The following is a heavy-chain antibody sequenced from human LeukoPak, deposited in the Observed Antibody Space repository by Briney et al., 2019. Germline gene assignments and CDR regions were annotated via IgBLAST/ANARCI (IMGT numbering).Heavy chain of an antibody. J-gene: IGHJ4*02. CDR3: ARRYGSGSFPIDY. Sequence: ASVKVSCKASGYTFTGYYMHWVRQAPGQGLEWMGWINPNSGGTNYAQKFQGRVTMTRDTSISTAYMELSRLRSDDTAVYYCARRYGSGSFPIDYWGQGTLVTVSS. CDR1: GYTFTGYY. CDR2: INPNSGGT. D-gene: IGHD3-10*01. V-gene: IGHV1-2*02.